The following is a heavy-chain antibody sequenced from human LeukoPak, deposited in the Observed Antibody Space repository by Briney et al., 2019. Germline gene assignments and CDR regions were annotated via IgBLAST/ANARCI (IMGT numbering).Heavy chain of an antibody. Sequence: VASVKVSCKASGYTFTSYAMNWVRQAPGQGLEWMGWINTNTGNPTYAQGFTGRFVFSLDTSVSTAYLQISSLKAEDTAVYYCAREERKGLVPLTTVTYFDYWGQGTLVTVSS. V-gene: IGHV7-4-1*02. J-gene: IGHJ4*02. CDR1: GYTFTSYA. CDR2: INTNTGNP. D-gene: IGHD4-17*01. CDR3: AREERKGLVPLTTVTYFDY.